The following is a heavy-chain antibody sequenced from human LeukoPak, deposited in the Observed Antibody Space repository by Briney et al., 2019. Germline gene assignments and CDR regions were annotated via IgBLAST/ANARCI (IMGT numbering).Heavy chain of an antibody. CDR2: INPNSGGT. V-gene: IGHV1-2*02. D-gene: IGHD5-12*01. Sequence: ASVKVSCKTSGCTFTGYYMHWVRQAPGQGLQWMGWINPNSGGTNSAQKFQGRVTMTRDTSISTAYMELSRLRSDDTAVYYCARVDRVEIVATSNLDYWGQGTLVTVSS. J-gene: IGHJ4*02. CDR3: ARVDRVEIVATSNLDY. CDR1: GCTFTGYY.